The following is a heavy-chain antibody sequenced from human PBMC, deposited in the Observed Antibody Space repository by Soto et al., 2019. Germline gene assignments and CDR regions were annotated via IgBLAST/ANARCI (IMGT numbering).Heavy chain of an antibody. D-gene: IGHD6-13*01. CDR2: IDPIDSKT. J-gene: IGHJ6*02. CDR3: ARRIAAAGGYYYYAFDV. V-gene: IGHV5-10-1*01. Sequence: LKISCKGSGYNFDTYWINWVRQTPLRGLEWMGRIDPIDSKTKYSPSLEGHITISVDKSISTTYLQWSSLKASDTAIYYCARRIAAAGGYYYYAFDVWGQGTAVTFSS. CDR1: GYNFDTYW.